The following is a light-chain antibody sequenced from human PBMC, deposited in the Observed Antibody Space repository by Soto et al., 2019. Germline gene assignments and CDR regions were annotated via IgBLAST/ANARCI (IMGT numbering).Light chain of an antibody. Sequence: EIVLTQSPGTPSLSPGERATLSCRASQSVSSTYLAWYRHKPGQAPRLLIYGASSRAAGIPDRFSGSGSGTDFTLTISRLEPEDFAVYYCQEYGMSRTFGQGTKVDI. CDR3: QEYGMSRT. J-gene: IGKJ1*01. CDR1: QSVSSTY. CDR2: GAS. V-gene: IGKV3-20*01.